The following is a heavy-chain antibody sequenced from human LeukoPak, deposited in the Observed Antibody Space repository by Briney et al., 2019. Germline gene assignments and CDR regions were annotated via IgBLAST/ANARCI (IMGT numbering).Heavy chain of an antibody. CDR1: GYTFTSYD. CDR3: ARALRGVYYDSSGYSY. D-gene: IGHD3-22*01. V-gene: IGHV1-8*01. Sequence: ASVRVSCKASGYTFTSYDINWARQATGQGLEWMGWMNPNSGNTGYAQKFQGRVTMTRNTSISTAYMELSSLRSEDTAVYYCARALRGVYYDSSGYSYWGQGTLVTVSS. CDR2: MNPNSGNT. J-gene: IGHJ4*02.